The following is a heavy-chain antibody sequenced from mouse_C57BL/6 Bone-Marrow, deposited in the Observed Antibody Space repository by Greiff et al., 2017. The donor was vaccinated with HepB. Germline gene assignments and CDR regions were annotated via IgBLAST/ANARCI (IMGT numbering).Heavy chain of an antibody. Sequence: EVKLMESGPGLVKPSQSLSLTCSVTGYSITSGYYWNWIRQFPRNKLEWMGYISYDGSNNYNPSLKNRISITRDTSKNQLFLKLNSVTTEDTATYYCAREGNYGEAMDYWGQGTSVTVSS. J-gene: IGHJ4*01. V-gene: IGHV3-6*01. CDR1: GYSITSGYY. CDR2: ISYDGSN. D-gene: IGHD1-1*01. CDR3: AREGNYGEAMDY.